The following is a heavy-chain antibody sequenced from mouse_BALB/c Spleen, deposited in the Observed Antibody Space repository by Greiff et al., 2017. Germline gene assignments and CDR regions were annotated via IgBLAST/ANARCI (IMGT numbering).Heavy chain of an antibody. Sequence: VHVKQSGAELVKPGASVKLSCTASGFNIKDTYMHWVKQRPEQGLEWIGRIDPANGNTKYDPKFQGKATITADTSSNTAYLQLSSLTSEDTAVYYCARDYGSSYYAMDYWGQGTSVTVSS. V-gene: IGHV14-3*02. D-gene: IGHD1-1*01. CDR1: GFNIKDTY. CDR2: IDPANGNT. J-gene: IGHJ4*01. CDR3: ARDYGSSYYAMDY.